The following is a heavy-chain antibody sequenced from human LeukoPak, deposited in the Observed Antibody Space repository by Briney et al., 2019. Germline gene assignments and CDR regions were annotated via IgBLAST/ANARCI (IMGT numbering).Heavy chain of an antibody. Sequence: PGGSLRLSCAASGFNYSSYTMNWVRQAPGMGLEWLSYISASRGITYYADSVKGRFTISRDNSKNTLYLQMNSLRVEDTAVYYCARDRAATTDLDYWGQGTQVTVSS. D-gene: IGHD5-12*01. CDR3: ARDRAATTDLDY. J-gene: IGHJ4*02. V-gene: IGHV3-48*01. CDR2: ISASRGIT. CDR1: GFNYSSYT.